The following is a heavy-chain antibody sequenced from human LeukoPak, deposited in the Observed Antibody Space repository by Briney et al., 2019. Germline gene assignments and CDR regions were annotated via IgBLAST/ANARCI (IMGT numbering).Heavy chain of an antibody. CDR3: ATGRAYSSVDY. Sequence: SETLSLTCTVSGGSISSYYWSWIRQLPGKGLEWIGCIYYTGSTNYNPSLKSRVTISVDTSKNQFSLKLSSVAAADTAVYYCATGRAYSSVDYWGQGTLVTVSS. D-gene: IGHD6-19*01. V-gene: IGHV4-59*01. CDR2: IYYTGST. J-gene: IGHJ4*02. CDR1: GGSISSYY.